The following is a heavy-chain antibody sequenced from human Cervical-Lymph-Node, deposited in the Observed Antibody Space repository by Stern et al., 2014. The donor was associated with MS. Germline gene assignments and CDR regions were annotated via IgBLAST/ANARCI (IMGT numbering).Heavy chain of an antibody. D-gene: IGHD3-10*01. CDR3: ARGDRRNWFDP. CDR2: LYPSDCAT. CDR1: GYSFPNYW. V-gene: IGHV5-51*03. J-gene: IGHJ5*02. Sequence: EVQLVESGAEVKKPGESLKISCKGSGYSFPNYWIAWVRQTPGKGLEWMGMLYPSDCATTYCPSSEGQVSMSADKSISTAYLQWRGLKASDSAMYYCARGDRRNWFDPWGQGTLVTVSS.